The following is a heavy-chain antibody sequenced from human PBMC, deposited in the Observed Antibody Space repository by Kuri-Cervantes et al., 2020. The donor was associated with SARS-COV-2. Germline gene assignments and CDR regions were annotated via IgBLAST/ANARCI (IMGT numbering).Heavy chain of an antibody. V-gene: IGHV4-39*01. D-gene: IGHD3-10*01. CDR2: IYYSGST. J-gene: IGHJ4*02. CDR1: GGSISSSSYY. CDR3: ATQGRIGGVISNAFDY. Sequence: SETLSPTCTVSGGSISSSSYYWGWIRQPPGKGLEWIGSIYYSGSTYYNPSLKSRVTISVDTSKNQFSLKLSSVTAADTAVYYCATQGRIGGVISNAFDYWGQGTLVTVSS.